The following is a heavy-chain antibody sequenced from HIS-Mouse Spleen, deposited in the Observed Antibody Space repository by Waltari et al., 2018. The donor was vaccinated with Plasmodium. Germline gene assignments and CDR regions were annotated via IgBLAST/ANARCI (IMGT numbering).Heavy chain of an antibody. D-gene: IGHD4-17*01. CDR1: GFTVSSNY. CDR3: ASKTTVTNHAFDI. J-gene: IGHJ3*02. CDR2: VYGDGST. V-gene: IGHV3-53*01. Sequence: EVQLVESGGGLIQPGGSLRLSCAASGFTVSSNYMSWVRQGPGKGLEWFEVVYGDGSTYNADSVKGRFTISRDNSKNTLYLQMNSLRAEDTAVYYCASKTTVTNHAFDIWGQGTMVTVSS.